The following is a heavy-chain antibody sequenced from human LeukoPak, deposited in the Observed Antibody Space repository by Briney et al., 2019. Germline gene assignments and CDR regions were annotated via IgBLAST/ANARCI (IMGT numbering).Heavy chain of an antibody. Sequence: PGGSLRLSCAASGFTFSSYAMHWVRQAPGKGLEWVSGISWNSGSIGYADSVKGRFTISRDNAKNSLYLQMNSLRAEDTALYYCAKVGEGYSYDYWGQGTLVTVSS. J-gene: IGHJ4*02. D-gene: IGHD5-18*01. CDR1: GFTFSSYA. CDR2: ISWNSGSI. CDR3: AKVGEGYSYDY. V-gene: IGHV3-9*01.